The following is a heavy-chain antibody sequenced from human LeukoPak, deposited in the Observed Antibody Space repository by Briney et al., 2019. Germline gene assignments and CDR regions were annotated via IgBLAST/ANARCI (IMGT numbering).Heavy chain of an antibody. CDR1: GGSISSGGSISSYS. CDR3: AGTHRWPASGLDY. Sequence: PSETLSLTCTVSGGSISSGGSISSYSWSWIRQPPGKGLEWIGYVYQSGSTYYNPSLKSRVTILVDRSKNQFSLKLSSVTAADPAVYYCAGTHRWPASGLDYWGQGTLVTVSS. J-gene: IGHJ4*02. V-gene: IGHV4-30-2*01. CDR2: VYQSGST. D-gene: IGHD5-24*01.